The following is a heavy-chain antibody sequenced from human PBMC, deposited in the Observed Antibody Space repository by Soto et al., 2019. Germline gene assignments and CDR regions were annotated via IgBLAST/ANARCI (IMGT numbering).Heavy chain of an antibody. J-gene: IGHJ4*01. CDR2: IRSSGTTK. Sequence: EVQLVESGGGLVQPGGSLRLSCGASGFPFRNYSMNWVRQAPGKGLEWVSYIRSSGTTKYYADAVKGRFTISRDNAKNSLFLQMNSRRVEDTAVYYCASSHYYAGGGFPVPFDFWGHGTLVTVSS. CDR1: GFPFRNYS. CDR3: ASSHYYAGGGFPVPFDF. V-gene: IGHV3-48*01. D-gene: IGHD2-8*02.